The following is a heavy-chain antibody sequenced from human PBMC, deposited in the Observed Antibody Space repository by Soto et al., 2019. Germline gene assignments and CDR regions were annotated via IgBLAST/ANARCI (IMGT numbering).Heavy chain of an antibody. D-gene: IGHD3-22*01. V-gene: IGHV1-69*01. CDR2: IIPIFGTA. CDR3: ARSQPAYYDSSGYYRRFAY. Sequence: QVQLVQSGAEVKKPGSSVKVSCKAAGGTFSSYAISWVRQAPGQGLEWMGGIIPIFGTANYAQKFQGRVTSTADESTSTAYMELSSLRSEDTAVYYCARSQPAYYDSSGYYRRFAYWGQGTLVTVSS. J-gene: IGHJ4*02. CDR1: GGTFSSYA.